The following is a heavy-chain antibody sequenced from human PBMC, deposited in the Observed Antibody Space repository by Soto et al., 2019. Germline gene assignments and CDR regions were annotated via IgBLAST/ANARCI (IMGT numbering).Heavy chain of an antibody. CDR2: IYTSGTT. CDR1: GRSMSVYY. V-gene: IGHV4-4*07. Sequence: SETLSLTCTVSGRSMSVYYWSWIRQPAGERLEWIGRIYTSGTTDFNPSLKGRVTMSVDTSKNQFSLKLTSVTAADTALYYCAREDYYDTGYYVVWGQGTQVTVS. D-gene: IGHD3-9*01. CDR3: AREDYYDTGYYVV. J-gene: IGHJ4*02.